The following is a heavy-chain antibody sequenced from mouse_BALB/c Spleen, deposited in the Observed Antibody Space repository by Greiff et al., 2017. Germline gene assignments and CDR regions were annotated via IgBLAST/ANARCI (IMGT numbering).Heavy chain of an antibody. D-gene: IGHD3-3*01. Sequence: EVKVEESGGGLVKPGGSLKLSCAASGFTFSDYYMYWVRQTPEKRLEWVATISDGGSYTYYPDSVKGRFTLSRDNAKNNLYLQMSSLKSEDTAMYYCARGLVYAMDYWGQGTSVTVSS. J-gene: IGHJ4*01. CDR2: ISDGGSYT. CDR3: ARGLVYAMDY. CDR1: GFTFSDYY. V-gene: IGHV5-4*02.